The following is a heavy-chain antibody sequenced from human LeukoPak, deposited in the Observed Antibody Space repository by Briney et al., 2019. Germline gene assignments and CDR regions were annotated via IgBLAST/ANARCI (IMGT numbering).Heavy chain of an antibody. CDR3: ARSKAPAEYFQH. CDR1: GGSISSSSYY. Sequence: SETLSLTCSASGGSISSSSYYWGWIRQPPGKGLEWIGSIYYSGSSYYNPSLKSRVTISVDTSKNQFSLKLSSVTAADTAVYYCARSKAPAEYFQHWGQGTLVTVSS. CDR2: IYYSGSS. V-gene: IGHV4-39*07. J-gene: IGHJ1*01.